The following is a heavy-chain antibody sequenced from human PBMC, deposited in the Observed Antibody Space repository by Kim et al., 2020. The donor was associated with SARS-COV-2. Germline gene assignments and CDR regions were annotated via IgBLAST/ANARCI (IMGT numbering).Heavy chain of an antibody. D-gene: IGHD4-4*01. Sequence: GGSLRLSCAASGFTFSSYAMSWVRQAPGKGLEWVSAISGSGGSTYYADSVKGRFTISRDNSKNTLYLQMNSLRAEDTAVYYCAKDQGRVNYWVDYYYYGMDVWGQGTTVTVSS. CDR2: ISGSGGST. J-gene: IGHJ6*02. CDR3: AKDQGRVNYWVDYYYYGMDV. V-gene: IGHV3-23*01. CDR1: GFTFSSYA.